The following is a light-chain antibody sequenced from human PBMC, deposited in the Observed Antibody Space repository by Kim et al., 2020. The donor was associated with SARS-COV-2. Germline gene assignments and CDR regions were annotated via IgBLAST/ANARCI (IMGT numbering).Light chain of an antibody. V-gene: IGLV4-69*01. Sequence: ASVQLTCTLSSGQSSYAIAWHQQQPEKGPRYLMKLNSDGSHNKGDGIPDRFSGSSSGAERYLTISSLQSEDEADYYCQTWGTGIWVFGGGTQLTVL. CDR1: SGQSSYA. J-gene: IGLJ3*02. CDR3: QTWGTGIWV. CDR2: LNSDGSH.